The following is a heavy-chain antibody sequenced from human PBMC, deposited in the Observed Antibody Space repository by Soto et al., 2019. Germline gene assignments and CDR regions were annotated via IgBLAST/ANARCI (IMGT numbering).Heavy chain of an antibody. Sequence: ASVKVSCKASGYTFTSYGISWVRQAPGQGLEWMGWISAYNGNTNYAQKLQGRVTMTTDTSTSTAYMELRSLRSDDTAVYYCARGGDDYVWGSYRPAYYFDYWGQGTLVTVSS. CDR1: GYTFTSYG. CDR2: ISAYNGNT. CDR3: ARGGDDYVWGSYRPAYYFDY. D-gene: IGHD3-16*02. V-gene: IGHV1-18*01. J-gene: IGHJ4*02.